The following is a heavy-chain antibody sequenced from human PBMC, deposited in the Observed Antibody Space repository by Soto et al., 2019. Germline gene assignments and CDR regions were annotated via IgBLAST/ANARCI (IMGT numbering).Heavy chain of an antibody. CDR3: GRVMRSLLSITALDT. CDR2: IDPSGGKT. CDR1: GYTFTRDQ. D-gene: IGHD3-10*01. V-gene: IGHV1-46*01. J-gene: IGHJ5*02. Sequence: GASVKVSCKASGYTFTRDQIHWVRQAPGQGLEWMGMIDPSGGKTNYAQKFQGRVTMTRDTSTSTVYMALSSLRSEDTAIYFCGRVMRSLLSITALDTWAQGTLVTVSS.